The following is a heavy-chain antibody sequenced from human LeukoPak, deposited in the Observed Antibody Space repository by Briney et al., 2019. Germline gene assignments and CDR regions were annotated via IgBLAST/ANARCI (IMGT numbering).Heavy chain of an antibody. V-gene: IGHV5-51*01. J-gene: IGHJ4*02. D-gene: IGHD6-13*01. CDR2: IYPSDSDT. Sequence: GESLKISCKGSGYSFSSNWIGWVRQMPGKGLEWMGIIYPSDSDTRYNPSFQGQVTISADRSISTTSLQWRSLKASDTATYYCARQVVQTDSSSWYGGDYWGQGTLVTVSS. CDR3: ARQVVQTDSSSWYGGDY. CDR1: GYSFSSNW.